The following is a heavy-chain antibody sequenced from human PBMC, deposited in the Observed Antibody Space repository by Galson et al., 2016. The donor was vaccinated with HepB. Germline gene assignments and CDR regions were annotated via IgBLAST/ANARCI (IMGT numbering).Heavy chain of an antibody. D-gene: IGHD1-26*01. CDR2: MSNSGGT. CDR3: ATYRVGEGGRGD. J-gene: IGHJ4*02. Sequence: SETLSLTCTVSGDSVSSGNYHWSWIRQPPGKGLEWIGQMSNSGGTNYNPSLNSRVTMSVDTSNNQFSLKLSDVSTAATAVYYCATYRVGEGGRGDWGQGTLVTVSP. CDR1: GDSVSSGNYH. V-gene: IGHV4-61*01.